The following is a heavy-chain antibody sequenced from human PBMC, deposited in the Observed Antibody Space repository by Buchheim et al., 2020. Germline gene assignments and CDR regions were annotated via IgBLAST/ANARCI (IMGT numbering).Heavy chain of an antibody. V-gene: IGHV3-48*03. CDR3: ALSDFWSGKTDY. D-gene: IGHD3-3*01. J-gene: IGHJ4*02. CDR1: GFTFSSYG. CDR2: ISSSGSNI. Sequence: EVQLVESGGDLVQPGGSLRLSCAASGFTFSSYGMNWVRQAPGKGLEWISYISSSGSNIHHADSVKGRFTISRDNAKNSLYLQMNSLRAEDTAVYYYALSDFWSGKTDYWGQGTL.